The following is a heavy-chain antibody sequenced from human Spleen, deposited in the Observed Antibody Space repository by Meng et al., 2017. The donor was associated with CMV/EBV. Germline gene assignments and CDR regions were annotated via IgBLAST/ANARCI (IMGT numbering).Heavy chain of an antibody. D-gene: IGHD7-27*01. CDR1: GGPFSNYA. J-gene: IGHJ4*02. V-gene: IGHV1-69*05. CDR2: IIPIFGIT. CDR3: ARQSNWGSADRRFDY. Sequence: SVKVSCNASGGPFSNYAINWVRQAPGQGLEWMGGIIPIFGITNYARNFQHRVTITTDEPTSTAYMELSGLTSDDTAVYYCARQSNWGSADRRFDYWGQGALVTVSS.